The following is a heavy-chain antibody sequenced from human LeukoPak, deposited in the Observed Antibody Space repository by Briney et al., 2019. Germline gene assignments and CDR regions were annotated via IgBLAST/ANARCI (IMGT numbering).Heavy chain of an antibody. Sequence: PGGSLRLSCAASGFTFSYYGMHWVRQAPGKGLEWVAHISKDGSDEHFADSVRGRFTISRDNSKNTLYLQMSSLRAEDTAVYYCVKDPGRDYYYYGMDVWGKGTTVTVSS. V-gene: IGHV3-30*18. CDR3: VKDPGRDYYYYGMDV. D-gene: IGHD2-15*01. CDR1: GFTFSYYG. CDR2: ISKDGSDE. J-gene: IGHJ6*04.